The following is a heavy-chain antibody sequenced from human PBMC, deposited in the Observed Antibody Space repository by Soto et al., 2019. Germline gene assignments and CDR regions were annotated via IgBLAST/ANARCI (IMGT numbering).Heavy chain of an antibody. CDR3: ARRLSGPKEEYNAYYFYGLDG. Sequence: GESLKISCQGSGYSFTSHWITWVRQTPGKGLEWMGRIDPSDSYTNYSPSFQGRVTISADRSISTAFLQWSSLEASDTAIYYCARRLSGPKEEYNAYYFYGLDGWGQGTTVTV. CDR1: GYSFTSHW. J-gene: IGHJ6*02. D-gene: IGHD1-1*01. CDR2: IDPSDSYT. V-gene: IGHV5-10-1*01.